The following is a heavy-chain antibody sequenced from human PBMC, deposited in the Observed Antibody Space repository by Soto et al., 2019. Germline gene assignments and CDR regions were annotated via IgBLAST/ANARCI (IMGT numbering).Heavy chain of an antibody. Sequence: QVQLVESGGGVVQPGRSLRLSCAASGFTFSSYAMHWVRQAPGKGLEWVAVISYDGSNKYYADSVKGRFTISRDNSKNTLYLQMNSLRAEDTAVYYCARSSVGYYYGSGSRTPFDYWGQGTLVTVSS. CDR1: GFTFSSYA. J-gene: IGHJ4*02. V-gene: IGHV3-30-3*01. D-gene: IGHD3-10*01. CDR2: ISYDGSNK. CDR3: ARSSVGYYYGSGSRTPFDY.